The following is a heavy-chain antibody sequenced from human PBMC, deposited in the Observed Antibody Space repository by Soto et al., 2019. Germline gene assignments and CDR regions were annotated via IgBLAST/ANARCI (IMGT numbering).Heavy chain of an antibody. CDR2: IWYDGSNK. J-gene: IGHJ5*02. V-gene: IGHV3-33*01. Sequence: GGSLRLSCAASGFTFSSYGMHWVRQAPGKGLEWVAVIWYDGSNKYYADSVKGRFTISRDNSKNTLYLQMNSLRAEDTAVYYCARVSIQEMYYYDSSGYYNWFDPWGRGTLVTVSS. CDR1: GFTFSSYG. CDR3: ARVSIQEMYYYDSSGYYNWFDP. D-gene: IGHD3-22*01.